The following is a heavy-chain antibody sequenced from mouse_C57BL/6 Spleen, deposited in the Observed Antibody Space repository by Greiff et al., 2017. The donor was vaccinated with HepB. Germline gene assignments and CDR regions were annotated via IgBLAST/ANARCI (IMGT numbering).Heavy chain of an antibody. V-gene: IGHV1-78*01. CDR1: GYTFTDHT. CDR2: IYPRDGST. CDR3: AREKLGGYFDY. J-gene: IGHJ2*01. Sequence: QVQLQQSDAELVKPGASVKISCKVSGYTFTDHTIPWMKQRPEQGLEWIGYIYPRDGSTKYNEKFKGKATLTEDKTSSPAYMQLNSLTSEDSAVYVCAREKLGGYFDYWGQGTTLTVSS. D-gene: IGHD3-3*01.